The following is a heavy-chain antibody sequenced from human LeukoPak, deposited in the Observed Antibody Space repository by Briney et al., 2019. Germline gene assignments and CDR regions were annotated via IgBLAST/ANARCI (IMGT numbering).Heavy chain of an antibody. CDR1: GYSFTNYW. CDR3: ARRESGGSIDY. V-gene: IGHV5-51*01. Sequence: GESLKISCKGSGYSFTNYWIGWLRQVPGKGLEWMGIIYPGDSDTRYSPSLQGQITISVDKSIATTYLQWSSLKASDTAMYYCARRESGGSIDYWGHGTLVTVSS. D-gene: IGHD2-15*01. J-gene: IGHJ4*01. CDR2: IYPGDSDT.